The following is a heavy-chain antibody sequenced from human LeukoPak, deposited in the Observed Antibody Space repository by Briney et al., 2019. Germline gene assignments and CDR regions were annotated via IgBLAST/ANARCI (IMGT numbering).Heavy chain of an antibody. D-gene: IGHD4-23*01. Sequence: GASVKVSCKASGGTLSSYAISWVRQAPGQGLEWMGGIIPIFGTANYAQKFQGRVTITADESTSTAYMELSSLRSEDTAVYYCARQGYSGHSQGAADYWGQGTLVTVSS. CDR2: IIPIFGTA. CDR3: ARQGYSGHSQGAADY. CDR1: GGTLSSYA. V-gene: IGHV1-69*13. J-gene: IGHJ4*02.